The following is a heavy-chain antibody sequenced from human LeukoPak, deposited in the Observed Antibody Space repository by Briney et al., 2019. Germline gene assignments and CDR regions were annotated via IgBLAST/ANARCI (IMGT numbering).Heavy chain of an antibody. Sequence: GGSLRLSCAASGFTFDEYAMHWVRQAPGKGLEWVSGISWNSGSIGYADSVKGRFTISRDNAKNSLYLQMNSLRAEDTALYYCVKDAGTAWGQGTLVTVSS. CDR2: ISWNSGSI. J-gene: IGHJ5*02. V-gene: IGHV3-9*01. CDR1: GFTFDEYA. D-gene: IGHD2-8*02. CDR3: VKDAGTA.